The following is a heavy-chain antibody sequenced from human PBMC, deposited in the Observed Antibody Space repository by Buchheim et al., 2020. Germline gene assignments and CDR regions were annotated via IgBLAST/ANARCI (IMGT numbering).Heavy chain of an antibody. CDR2: ISSSSSTI. CDR1: GFTFSSYS. D-gene: IGHD3-16*01. Sequence: EVQLVESGGGLVQPGGSLRLSCAASGFTFSSYSMNWVRQAPGKGLEWVSYISSSSSTIYYADSVKGRFTISRNNAKNSLYLQMNSLRAEDTAVYYCARVGMVGDYIWGSYGMDVWGQGTT. CDR3: ARVGMVGDYIWGSYGMDV. J-gene: IGHJ6*02. V-gene: IGHV3-48*01.